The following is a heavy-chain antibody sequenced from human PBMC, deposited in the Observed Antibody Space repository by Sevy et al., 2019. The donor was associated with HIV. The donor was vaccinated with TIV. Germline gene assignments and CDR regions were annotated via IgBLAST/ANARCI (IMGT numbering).Heavy chain of an antibody. CDR3: AKASIEVAATTGGVFDY. CDR2: IKEDGSEK. V-gene: IGHV3-7*03. J-gene: IGHJ4*02. Sequence: GGSLRLSCAASGFTFRTYAMTWVRQAPGKGLEWVADIKEDGSEKYYVDSVKGRFTISRDNSKSTLYLQMNSLRAEDTAIYYCAKASIEVAATTGGVFDYWGQGTLVTVSS. D-gene: IGHD6-19*01. CDR1: GFTFRTYA.